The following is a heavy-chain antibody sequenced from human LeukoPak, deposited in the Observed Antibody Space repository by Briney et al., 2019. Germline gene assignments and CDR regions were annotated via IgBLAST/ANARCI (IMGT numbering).Heavy chain of an antibody. D-gene: IGHD2-15*01. V-gene: IGHV4-59*08. Sequence: PSETLSLTCTVSGRSISSYYWSWIRQPPGKGLEWIGYIYYSGTTNYNPSLKSRVTISVDTSKNQFSLKLSSVTAADTAVYYCARPRDGGWYYLVYWGQGTLVTVSS. CDR3: ARPRDGGWYYLVY. CDR1: GRSISSYY. J-gene: IGHJ4*02. CDR2: IYYSGTT.